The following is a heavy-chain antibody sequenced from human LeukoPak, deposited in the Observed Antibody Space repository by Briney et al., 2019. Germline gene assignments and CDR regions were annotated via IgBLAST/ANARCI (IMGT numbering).Heavy chain of an antibody. V-gene: IGHV1-69*13. CDR1: GGTFSSYA. J-gene: IGHJ4*02. CDR3: ARTYDILTGVFDY. Sequence: GASVKVSCKASGGTFSSYAISWVRQAPGQGLEWMGGIIPIFGTANYAQKFQGRVTITADESTSTAYMELSSLRSEDTAVYYCARTYDILTGVFDYWGQGTLVTVSS. D-gene: IGHD3-9*01. CDR2: IIPIFGTA.